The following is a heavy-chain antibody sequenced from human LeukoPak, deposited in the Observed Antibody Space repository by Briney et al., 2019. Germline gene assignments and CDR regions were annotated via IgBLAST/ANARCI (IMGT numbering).Heavy chain of an antibody. CDR3: ARGFYVYDTSGYYPSKYYLDV. D-gene: IGHD3-22*01. CDR1: GESFGDHY. Sequence: PSETLSLTCAVNGESFGDHYWTWIRQPPGKGLEYIGEVNLTGTTNYNPSLKSRVSISLDTSRNQFSLKLRSVTAADTAVYYCARGFYVYDTSGYYPSKYYLDVWGTGTTVTVS. CDR2: VNLTGTT. J-gene: IGHJ6*03. V-gene: IGHV4-34*01.